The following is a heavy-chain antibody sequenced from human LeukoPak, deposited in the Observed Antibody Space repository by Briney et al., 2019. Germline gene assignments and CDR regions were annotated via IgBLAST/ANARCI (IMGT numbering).Heavy chain of an antibody. Sequence: GGSLRLSCAASGFTVSSNHMTWVRQAPGKGLEWVSVIYDGGSTSYADSVKGRFIISRDNSKNTLYLQMNSLRGEDTAVYYCARFYGVPGGWFDPWGQGTLVTVSS. CDR3: ARFYGVPGGWFDP. CDR2: IYDGGST. V-gene: IGHV3-66*01. D-gene: IGHD4-17*01. CDR1: GFTVSSNH. J-gene: IGHJ5*02.